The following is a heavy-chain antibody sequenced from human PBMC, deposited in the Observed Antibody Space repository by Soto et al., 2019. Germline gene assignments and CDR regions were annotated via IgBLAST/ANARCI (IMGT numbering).Heavy chain of an antibody. CDR2: IYYSGST. CDR3: ARSPVVPAAIVHYYYMDV. D-gene: IGHD2-2*01. Sequence: PSETLSLTCTVSGGSISSYYWSWIRQPPGKGLEWIGYIYYSGSTNYNPSLKSRVTISVDTSKNQFSLKLSSVTAADTAVYYCARSPVVPAAIVHYYYMDVWGKGTTVTVSS. V-gene: IGHV4-59*01. J-gene: IGHJ6*03. CDR1: GGSISSYY.